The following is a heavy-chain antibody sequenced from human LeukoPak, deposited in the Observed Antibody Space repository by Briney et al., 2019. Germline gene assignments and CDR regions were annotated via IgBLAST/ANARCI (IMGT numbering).Heavy chain of an antibody. D-gene: IGHD6-13*01. CDR1: GFTFSSYA. CDR3: ARDVVAAAGTLRASYYYYYMDV. J-gene: IGHJ6*03. Sequence: GGSLRLSCAASGFTFSSYAMHWVRQAPGKGLEWVAVISYDGSNKYYADSVKGRFTIPRDNSKNTLYLQMNSLRAEDTAVYYCARDVVAAAGTLRASYYYYYMDVWGKGTTVTVSS. CDR2: ISYDGSNK. V-gene: IGHV3-30*04.